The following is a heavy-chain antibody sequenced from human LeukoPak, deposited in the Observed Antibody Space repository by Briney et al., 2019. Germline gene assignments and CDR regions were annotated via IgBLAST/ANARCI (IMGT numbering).Heavy chain of an antibody. D-gene: IGHD6-19*01. Sequence: ASVKVPCKASGGTFSSYAISWVRQAPGQGLEWMGGIIPIFGTANYAQKFQGRVTITADESTSTAYMELSSLRSEDTAVYYWGKVSNSSGFWGCFAPWGGGTLVTVSS. V-gene: IGHV1-69*13. CDR3: GKVSNSSGFWGCFAP. J-gene: IGHJ5*02. CDR1: GGTFSSYA. CDR2: IIPIFGTA.